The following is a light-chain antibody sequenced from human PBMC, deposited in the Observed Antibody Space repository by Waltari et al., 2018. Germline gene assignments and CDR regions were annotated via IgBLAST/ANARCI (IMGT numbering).Light chain of an antibody. V-gene: IGLV3-25*02. Sequence: SYELTQPPSVSVSPGQTARIHCSGDALPKQYVYWYQQKPGQAPLLGIFKDNERPAGIPGRSSGSSSETTVSLTISGVQAEDEADYYCQSADTSSTYWVFGGGTKLTVL. CDR1: ALPKQY. J-gene: IGLJ3*02. CDR3: QSADTSSTYWV. CDR2: KDN.